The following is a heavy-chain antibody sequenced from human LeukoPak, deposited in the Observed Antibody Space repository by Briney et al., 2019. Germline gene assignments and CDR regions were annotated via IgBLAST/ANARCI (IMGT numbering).Heavy chain of an antibody. CDR3: ARGRDYGGNSPGFGVY. J-gene: IGHJ4*02. Sequence: GGSLRLSCAASGFTFDDYGMSWVRQAPGKGLEWVSGINWNGGSTGYADSVKGRFAISRDNAKNSLYLQMNSLRAEDTALYYCARGRDYGGNSPGFGVYWGQGTLVTVSS. V-gene: IGHV3-20*04. CDR1: GFTFDDYG. D-gene: IGHD4-23*01. CDR2: INWNGGST.